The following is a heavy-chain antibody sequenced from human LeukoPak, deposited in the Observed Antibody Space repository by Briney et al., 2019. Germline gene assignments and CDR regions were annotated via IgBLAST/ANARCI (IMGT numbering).Heavy chain of an antibody. D-gene: IGHD2-2*01. CDR2: IYYSGST. CDR3: ARHSLVPAAMDWFDP. V-gene: IGHV4-59*05. J-gene: IGHJ5*02. Sequence: KTSETLSLTCTVSGGSISSYYWSWIRQPPGKGLEWIGSIYYSGSTYYNPSLKSRVTISVDTSKNQFSLKLSSVTAADTAVYYCARHSLVPAAMDWFDPWGQGTLVTVSS. CDR1: GGSISSYY.